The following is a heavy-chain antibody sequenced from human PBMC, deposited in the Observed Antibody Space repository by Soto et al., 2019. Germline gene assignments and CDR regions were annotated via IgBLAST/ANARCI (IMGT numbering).Heavy chain of an antibody. V-gene: IGHV1-3*01. Sequence: GSVKVSCKASGYSFSTHSIHWVRQAPGEGLEWMGWINGGNGNKKYSQKFRDRVTITRDASASTGYMELSSLRSEDTAVYYCARGKGMEENYYYYGMDAWGKGTTATVPS. CDR1: GYSFSTHS. CDR2: INGGNGNK. J-gene: IGHJ6*04. D-gene: IGHD1-1*01. CDR3: ARGKGMEENYYYYGMDA.